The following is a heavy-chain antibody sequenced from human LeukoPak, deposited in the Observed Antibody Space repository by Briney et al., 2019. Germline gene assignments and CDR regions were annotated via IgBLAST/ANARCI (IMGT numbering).Heavy chain of an antibody. CDR2: IYHSGST. CDR1: GGSISSGGYS. CDR3: ARAYCGGDCYPPQYYFDY. J-gene: IGHJ4*02. D-gene: IGHD2-21*02. Sequence: PSETLSLTCAVSGGSISSGGYSWSWIRQPPGKGLEWIRYIYHSGSTYYNPSLKSRVTISVDRSKNQFSLKLSSVTAADTAVYYCARAYCGGDCYPPQYYFDYWGQGTLVTVSS. V-gene: IGHV4-30-2*01.